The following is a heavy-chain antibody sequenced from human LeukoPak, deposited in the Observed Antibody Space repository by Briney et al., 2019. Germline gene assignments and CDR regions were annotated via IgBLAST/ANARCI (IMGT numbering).Heavy chain of an antibody. CDR1: GGSISGYY. Sequence: SETLSLTCSVSGGSISGYYWSWIRQPPGKGLEWIGYIYSSGNTDYNPSLKSRVTISVDTSKNQFSLKLSSVTAADTAVYYCARSVTGDAFDIWGQGTMVTVSS. V-gene: IGHV4-59*08. J-gene: IGHJ3*02. CDR2: IYSSGNT. CDR3: ARSVTGDAFDI. D-gene: IGHD4-17*01.